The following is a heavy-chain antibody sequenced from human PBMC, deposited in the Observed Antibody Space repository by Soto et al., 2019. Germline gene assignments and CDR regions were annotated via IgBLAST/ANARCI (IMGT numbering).Heavy chain of an antibody. CDR2: IYYSGST. V-gene: IGHV4-59*08. CDR1: GGSISSYY. CDR3: ARWSKPTAEIDYFDY. J-gene: IGHJ4*02. Sequence: QVQLQESGPGLVKPSETLSLTCTVSGGSISSYYWSWIRQPPGKGLEWIGYIYYSGSTNYNPSLKSRVTISVDTSKNQFSLKLSSVTAADTAVYYCARWSKPTAEIDYFDYWGQGTLVTVSS.